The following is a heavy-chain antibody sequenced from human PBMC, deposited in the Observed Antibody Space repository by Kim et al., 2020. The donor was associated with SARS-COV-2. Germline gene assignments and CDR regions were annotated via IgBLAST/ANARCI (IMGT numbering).Heavy chain of an antibody. CDR3: ARLRVDTIVFDY. V-gene: IGHV1-2*02. D-gene: IGHD5-12*01. CDR1: GYTFTSYD. J-gene: IGHJ4*02. CDR2: INPIRGGT. Sequence: ASVKVSCKASGYTFTSYDMHWVRQAPGQGLEWMGWINPIRGGTNYAQKLQGRVTMTRDTSISTAYMELSRLRSEDTAVYYCARLRVDTIVFDYWGQGTLV.